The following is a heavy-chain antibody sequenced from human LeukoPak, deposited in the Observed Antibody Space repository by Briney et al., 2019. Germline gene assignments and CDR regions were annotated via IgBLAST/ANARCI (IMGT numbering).Heavy chain of an antibody. Sequence: SVKVSCKASGGTFSSYAISWVRQAPGQGLEWMGGIIPIFGTANYAQKFQGRVTITADKSTSTAYMQLSSLRSEDTAVYYCAREDGVDTASYFDYWGQGTLVTVSS. CDR2: IIPIFGTA. V-gene: IGHV1-69*06. D-gene: IGHD5-18*01. J-gene: IGHJ4*02. CDR3: AREDGVDTASYFDY. CDR1: GGTFSSYA.